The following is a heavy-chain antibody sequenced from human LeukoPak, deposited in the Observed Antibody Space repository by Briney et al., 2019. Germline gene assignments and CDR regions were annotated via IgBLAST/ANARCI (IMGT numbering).Heavy chain of an antibody. J-gene: IGHJ4*02. Sequence: SVTLSLTCAVYGGSFSGYYWSWIRQPPGKGLEWIGEINHSGSTNYNPSLKSRVTISLDTSKNQFSLKLSSVTAADTAVYYCARAWGSSWSFDYWGQGTLVTVSS. CDR2: INHSGST. CDR3: ARAWGSSWSFDY. CDR1: GGSFSGYY. D-gene: IGHD6-13*01. V-gene: IGHV4-34*01.